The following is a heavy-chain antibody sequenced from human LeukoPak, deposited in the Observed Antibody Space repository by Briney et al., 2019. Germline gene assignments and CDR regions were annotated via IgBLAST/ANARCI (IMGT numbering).Heavy chain of an antibody. CDR3: ANSGVMEYYGMDV. D-gene: IGHD3-16*01. CDR1: GFTFSSYW. Sequence: QSGGSLRLSCAASGFTFSSYWMHWVRQAPGKGLVWVSRINSDGSSTSYADSVKGRFTISRDNAKSTLYLQMNSLRAEDTAVYYCANSGVMEYYGMDVWGQGTTVTVSS. CDR2: INSDGSST. J-gene: IGHJ6*02. V-gene: IGHV3-74*01.